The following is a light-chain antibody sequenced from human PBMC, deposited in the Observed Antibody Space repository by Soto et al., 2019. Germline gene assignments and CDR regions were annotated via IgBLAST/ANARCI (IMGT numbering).Light chain of an antibody. J-gene: IGKJ5*01. Sequence: IVMTQSPGTLSVSPGERATLSCRASQGVSDNLAWYQQKPGQAPRLLIYAASTRATDIPARFSGSGSGTEFTLTISSLQSEDSAVYYCQQYNNWPPITFGHGTRLEIK. CDR1: QGVSDN. V-gene: IGKV3-15*01. CDR3: QQYNNWPPIT. CDR2: AAS.